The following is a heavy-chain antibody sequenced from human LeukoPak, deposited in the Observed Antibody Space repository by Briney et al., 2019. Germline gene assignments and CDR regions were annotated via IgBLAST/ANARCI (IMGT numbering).Heavy chain of an antibody. Sequence: SVKVSCKASGGTFSSYAVSWVRQAPGQGLEWMGRIIPILGIANYAQKFQGRVTITADKSTSTAYMELSSLRSEDTAVYYCAREREVAGFDYWGQGTLVTVSS. J-gene: IGHJ4*02. CDR1: GGTFSSYA. V-gene: IGHV1-69*04. D-gene: IGHD6-19*01. CDR3: AREREVAGFDY. CDR2: IIPILGIA.